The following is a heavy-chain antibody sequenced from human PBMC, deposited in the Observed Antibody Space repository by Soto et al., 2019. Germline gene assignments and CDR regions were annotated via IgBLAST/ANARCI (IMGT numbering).Heavy chain of an antibody. D-gene: IGHD3-22*01. CDR1: GYIFTTYA. V-gene: IGHV1-18*01. Sequence: ASVKVSCKASGYIFTTYAIHWLRHAPGQGLEWMGWIGPYNGNTKFAQKFQGRVTMTADTSTSTAYMELRSLRSDDTAVYYCARGDHYDSRGYYPGDYWGQGTLVTVS. CDR3: ARGDHYDSRGYYPGDY. CDR2: IGPYNGNT. J-gene: IGHJ4*02.